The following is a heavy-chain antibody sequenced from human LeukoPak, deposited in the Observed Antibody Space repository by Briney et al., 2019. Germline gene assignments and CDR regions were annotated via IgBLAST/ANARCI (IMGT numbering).Heavy chain of an antibody. D-gene: IGHD3-22*01. CDR1: GYSISSGYY. Sequence: PSETLSLTCAVPGYSISSGYYWGWIRQPPGKGLEWIGSIYHSGSTYYNPSLKSRVTISVDTYTNQFSLKLSSVTAADTAVYYCARQGLYYYDSSGPDAFDIWGQGTMVTVSS. CDR2: IYHSGST. V-gene: IGHV4-38-2*01. CDR3: ARQGLYYYDSSGPDAFDI. J-gene: IGHJ3*02.